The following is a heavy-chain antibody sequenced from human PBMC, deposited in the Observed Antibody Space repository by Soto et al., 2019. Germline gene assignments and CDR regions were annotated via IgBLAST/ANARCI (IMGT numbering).Heavy chain of an antibody. J-gene: IGHJ4*02. Sequence: QVHLVQSGAVVENPGASVKVSCKASGYTFTNFGINWVRQAPGQGLEWMGWITPDNGNANYPQKPLNRLTITTNTSTNTAYLELRSLRSDDTSCYFCARARMFSGAHHDYWGQGTRVTVSS. V-gene: IGHV1-18*04. CDR1: GYTFTNFG. CDR2: ITPDNGNA. D-gene: IGHD1-26*01. CDR3: ARARMFSGAHHDY.